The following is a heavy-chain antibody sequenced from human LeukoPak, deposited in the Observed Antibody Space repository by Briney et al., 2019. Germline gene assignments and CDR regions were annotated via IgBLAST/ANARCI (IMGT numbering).Heavy chain of an antibody. CDR3: ASRPISGGGYDMNYYYHYMDV. V-gene: IGHV1-69*06. Sequence: ASVKVSCKASGGTFSSYVINWVRQAPGQGLEWMGGIIPIIGTGNYAQKFQGRVTITADKSTSTAYMELSSLRSEDTAVYYCASRPISGGGYDMNYYYHYMDVGGKGTTVTVSS. J-gene: IGHJ6*03. CDR2: IIPIIGTG. CDR1: GGTFSSYV. D-gene: IGHD5-12*01.